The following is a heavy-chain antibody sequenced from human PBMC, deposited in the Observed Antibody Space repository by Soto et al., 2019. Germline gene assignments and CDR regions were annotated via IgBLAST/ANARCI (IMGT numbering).Heavy chain of an antibody. CDR2: IYPDDSDT. CDR1: GDNVNNYW. CDR3: ARIPFAATGFYFAY. J-gene: IGHJ4*02. V-gene: IGHV5-51*01. Sequence: GEALKSSGKASGDNVNNYWMGLVPQMPEKGLEWMGFIYPDDSDTQYSPSFQGQVTISVDKSITTASLQWSSLKASDTAMYYCARIPFAATGFYFAYWAQGTLVPVSS. D-gene: IGHD6-13*01.